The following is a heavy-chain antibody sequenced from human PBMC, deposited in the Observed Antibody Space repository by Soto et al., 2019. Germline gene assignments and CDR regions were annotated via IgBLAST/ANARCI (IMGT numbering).Heavy chain of an antibody. D-gene: IGHD6-13*01. CDR1: GYIFSNYG. Sequence: KASGYIFSNYGISWVRQAPGQGLEWMGWISTYNANTYYAQKFQGRVTMTTDTSTSTAYMELRSLRSDDTAVFYCARERDGSSWSSAESLQYWGQGTLVTVSS. CDR2: ISTYNANT. V-gene: IGHV1-18*01. J-gene: IGHJ1*01. CDR3: ARERDGSSWSSAESLQY.